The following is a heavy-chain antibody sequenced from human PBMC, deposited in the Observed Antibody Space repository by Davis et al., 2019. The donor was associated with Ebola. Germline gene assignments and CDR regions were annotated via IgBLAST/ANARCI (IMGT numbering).Heavy chain of an antibody. CDR2: INPNSGGT. CDR3: ARETYYDFWSGFDY. J-gene: IGHJ4*02. CDR1: GYTFTGYY. Sequence: ASVKVSCKASGYTFTGYYMHWVRQAPGQGLEWMGWINPNSGGTNYAQKFQGWVTMTRDTSISTAYLELSRLRSDDTAVYYCARETYYDFWSGFDYWGQGTLVTVSS. D-gene: IGHD3-3*01. V-gene: IGHV1-2*04.